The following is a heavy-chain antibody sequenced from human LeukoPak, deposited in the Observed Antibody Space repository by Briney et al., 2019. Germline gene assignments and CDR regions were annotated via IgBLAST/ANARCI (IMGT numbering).Heavy chain of an antibody. V-gene: IGHV3-30-3*01. CDR1: GFTFSNYA. J-gene: IGHJ4*02. Sequence: PERSLRLSCAASGFTFSNYAMHWVRQAPGKGLEWVAVISYNGSSKYYADSVKGRFTISRDNSKNTVYLQMNSLRAEDSAVYYCASGYCTNGVCYTGGFDYWGQGTLVTVSS. D-gene: IGHD2-8*01. CDR2: ISYNGSSK. CDR3: ASGYCTNGVCYTGGFDY.